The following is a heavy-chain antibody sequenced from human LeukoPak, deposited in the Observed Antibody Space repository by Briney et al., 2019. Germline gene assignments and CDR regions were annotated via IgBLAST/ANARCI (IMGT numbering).Heavy chain of an antibody. CDR3: ARGDSSSWYYYYGMDV. CDR2: ISYDGSNK. V-gene: IGHV3-30*03. D-gene: IGHD6-13*01. J-gene: IGHJ6*02. Sequence: GRSLRLSCAASGFTFSSYGMHWVRQAPGKGLEWVAVISYDGSNKYYADSVKGRFTISRDNSKNTLYLQMNSLRAEDTAVYYCARGDSSSWYYYYGMDVWGQGTTVTVSS. CDR1: GFTFSSYG.